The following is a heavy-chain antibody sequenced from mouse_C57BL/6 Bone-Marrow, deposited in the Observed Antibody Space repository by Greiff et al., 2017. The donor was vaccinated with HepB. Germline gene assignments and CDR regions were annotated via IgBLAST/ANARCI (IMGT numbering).Heavy chain of an antibody. CDR1: GYTFNSYT. D-gene: IGHD2-4*01. J-gene: IGHJ2*01. CDR2: INPSSGYT. Sequence: QVQLQQSGAELARPGASVKMSCKASGYTFNSYTMHWVKQRPGQGLEWIGYINPSSGYTKYNQKFKDKATLTADKSSSTAYMQLSSLTSEDSAVYYCASPYDYAWFAYWGQGTTLTVSS. V-gene: IGHV1-4*01. CDR3: ASPYDYAWFAY.